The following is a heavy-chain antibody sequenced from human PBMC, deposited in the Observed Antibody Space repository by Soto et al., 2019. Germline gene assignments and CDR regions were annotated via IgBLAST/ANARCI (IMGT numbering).Heavy chain of an antibody. V-gene: IGHV1-69*13. CDR2: IIPIFGTA. CDR1: GGTFSSYA. CDR3: ASQDSDYCSGGSCYYNKLYYYGMDV. D-gene: IGHD2-15*01. J-gene: IGHJ6*02. Sequence: SVKVSCKASGGTFSSYAISWVRQAPGQGLEWMGGIIPIFGTANYAQKFQGRVTITADESTSTAYMELSSLRSEDTAVYYCASQDSDYCSGGSCYYNKLYYYGMDVWGQGTTVTVSS.